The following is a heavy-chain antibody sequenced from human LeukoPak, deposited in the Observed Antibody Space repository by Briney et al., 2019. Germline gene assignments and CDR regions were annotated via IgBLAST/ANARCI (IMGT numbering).Heavy chain of an antibody. D-gene: IGHD4-23*01. Sequence: GGSLRLSCAASGFTFGAYWMSWVRQAPGKGLEWVANIKQDGSDKYYVDSVKGRFTISRGNAKNSLYLQMNSLRAEDTAVYYCARKTVVGSYFDYWGQGTPVTVSS. CDR3: ARKTVVGSYFDY. CDR2: IKQDGSDK. CDR1: GFTFGAYW. V-gene: IGHV3-7*03. J-gene: IGHJ4*02.